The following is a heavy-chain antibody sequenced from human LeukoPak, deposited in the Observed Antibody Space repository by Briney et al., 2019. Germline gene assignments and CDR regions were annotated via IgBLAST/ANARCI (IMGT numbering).Heavy chain of an antibody. Sequence: SETLSLTCAVSGYSISSGYYWGWIRQPPGKGLEWIGSIYHSGSTYYNPSLKSRVTISVDTSKNQFSLKLSSVTAADTAVYYCARAGYSYGSNWFDPWGQGTLVTVSS. CDR2: IYHSGST. CDR1: GYSISSGYY. V-gene: IGHV4-38-2*01. D-gene: IGHD5-18*01. CDR3: ARAGYSYGSNWFDP. J-gene: IGHJ5*02.